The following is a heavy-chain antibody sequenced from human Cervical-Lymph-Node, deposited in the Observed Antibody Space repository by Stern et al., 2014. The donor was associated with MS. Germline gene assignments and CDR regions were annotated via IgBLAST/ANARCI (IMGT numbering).Heavy chain of an antibody. V-gene: IGHV1-69*01. D-gene: IGHD1-26*01. Sequence: VQLVESGAEVKKPGSSVKVSCKASGGTFRSYAISWVRQAPGQGLEWMGGIIPIFGKANYEQKLQGRVRITADESTSTAYMELSSLRSEDTAVYYCARGELKEGLVRGMDVWGQGTTVTVSS. CDR1: GGTFRSYA. J-gene: IGHJ6*02. CDR2: IIPIFGKA. CDR3: ARGELKEGLVRGMDV.